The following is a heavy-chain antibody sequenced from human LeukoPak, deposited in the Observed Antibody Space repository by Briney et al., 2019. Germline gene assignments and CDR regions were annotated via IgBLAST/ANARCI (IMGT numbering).Heavy chain of an antibody. V-gene: IGHV4-34*01. J-gene: IGHJ3*02. D-gene: IGHD6-19*01. CDR1: GGSFSGYY. CDR2: INHSGST. CDR3: AGQWLVHAFDI. Sequence: SETLSLTCAVYGGSFSGYYWSWIRQPPGKGLEWIGEINHSGSTNYNPSLKSRVTISVDTSKNQFSLKLSSVTAADTAVYYCAGQWLVHAFDIWSQGTMVTVSS.